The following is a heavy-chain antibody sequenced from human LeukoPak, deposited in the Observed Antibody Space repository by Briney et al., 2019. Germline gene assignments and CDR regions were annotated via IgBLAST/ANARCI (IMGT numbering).Heavy chain of an antibody. CDR3: AKDEWLANSYYFDY. D-gene: IGHD6-19*01. CDR1: GFTFSSYG. J-gene: IGHJ4*02. CDR2: ISYDGSNK. V-gene: IGHV3-30*18. Sequence: PGRSLRLSCAASGFTFSSYGMHWVRQAPGKGLEWVAVISYDGSNKYYADSVKGRFTVSRHNSKNTLYLQMNSLRAEDTAVYYCAKDEWLANSYYFDYWGQGTLVTVSS.